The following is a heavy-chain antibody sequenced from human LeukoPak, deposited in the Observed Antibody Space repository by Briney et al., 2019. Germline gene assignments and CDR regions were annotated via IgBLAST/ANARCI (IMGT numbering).Heavy chain of an antibody. J-gene: IGHJ4*02. V-gene: IGHV3-23*01. Sequence: PGGSLRLSCAASGFIFSNYSMSWVRQAPGKGLEWVSSISGSDGTTYYADSVKGRFTISRDNSKYTLSLQMNSLRAEDTAVYYCAKVDNWKYGHHDYWGQGTLVTVSS. CDR1: GFIFSNYS. CDR2: ISGSDGTT. CDR3: AKVDNWKYGHHDY. D-gene: IGHD1-1*01.